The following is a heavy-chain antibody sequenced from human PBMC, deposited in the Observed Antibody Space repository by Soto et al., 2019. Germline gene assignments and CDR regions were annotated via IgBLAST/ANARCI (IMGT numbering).Heavy chain of an antibody. CDR2: IDWDDDK. CDR1: GFSLGTIGIC. V-gene: IGHV2-70*01. J-gene: IGHJ2*01. D-gene: IGHD6-19*01. CDR3: ARHARGLYSSGWYAWYFDL. Sequence: ESGPTGEPTQTLTLTCTFSGFSLGTIGICVSWIRQPPGKALEWLSLIDWDDDKYYSTSLKTRLTISKDTSKNQVVLTMTNMDPLGTETYYCARHARGLYSSGWYAWYFDLWGPGTMLTVYS.